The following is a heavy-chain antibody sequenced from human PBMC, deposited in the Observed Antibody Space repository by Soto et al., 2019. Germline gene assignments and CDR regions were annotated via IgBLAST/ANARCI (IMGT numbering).Heavy chain of an antibody. D-gene: IGHD5-12*01. CDR2: LIPMFDIA. J-gene: IGHJ4*02. Sequence: GASVKVSCKASGGTFTSYTVYWVRQAPGQGLEWVGGLIPMFDIANYAEGFRGRVMITADEATNTASMELSSLTSADTAVYYCATDVSGYSGYVHDYWGQGTLVTVSS. CDR1: GGTFTSYT. CDR3: ATDVSGYSGYVHDY. V-gene: IGHV1-69*13.